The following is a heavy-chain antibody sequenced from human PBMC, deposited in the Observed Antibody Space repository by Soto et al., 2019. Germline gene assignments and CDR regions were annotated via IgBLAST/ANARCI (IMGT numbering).Heavy chain of an antibody. CDR1: GGSINSSSYF. J-gene: IGHJ5*02. D-gene: IGHD6-19*01. CDR2: IYYSGST. CDR3: ARHYSSGSRNWFDP. V-gene: IGHV4-39*01. Sequence: PSETLSLTCIVSGGSINSSSYFWGWFRQPPGKGLEWIGSIYYSGSTYYNPSLRSRVTISVDTSKNQFSLKLSSVTAADTAVFYCARHYSSGSRNWFDPWGQGTLVTVSX.